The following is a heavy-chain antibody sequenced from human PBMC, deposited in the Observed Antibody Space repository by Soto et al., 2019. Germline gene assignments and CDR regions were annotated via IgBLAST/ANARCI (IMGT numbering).Heavy chain of an antibody. CDR1: GFTFSSYA. V-gene: IGHV3-23*01. D-gene: IGHD3-16*01. J-gene: IGHJ4*02. CDR2: ISGSGGST. Sequence: PGGSLRLSCAASGFTFSSYAMSWVRQAPGKGLEWVSAISGSGGSTYYADSVKGRFTISRDNSKNTLYLQMNSLRAEDTAVYYCAKDPYDYVWGSYFGYFDYWGQGTLVTVSS. CDR3: AKDPYDYVWGSYFGYFDY.